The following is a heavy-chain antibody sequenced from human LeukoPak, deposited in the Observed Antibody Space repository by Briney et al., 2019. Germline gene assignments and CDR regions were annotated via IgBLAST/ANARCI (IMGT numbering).Heavy chain of an antibody. CDR1: GDSVSSNSAA. CDR3: AREKGSSGWYGYYFDY. D-gene: IGHD6-19*01. V-gene: IGHV6-1*01. CDR2: TYYRSKWYN. J-gene: IGHJ4*02. Sequence: SQTLSLTCAISGDSVSSNSAAWNWLRQSPSRGLEWVGRTYYRSKWYNDYAVSVKSRITINPDTSKNQFSLQLNSVTPEDTAVYYCAREKGSSGWYGYYFDYWGQGTLVTVSS.